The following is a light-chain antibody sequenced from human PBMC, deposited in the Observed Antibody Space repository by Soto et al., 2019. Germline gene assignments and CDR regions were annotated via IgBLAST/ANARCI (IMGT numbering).Light chain of an antibody. J-gene: IGLJ1*01. CDR1: SSDVGGYNY. V-gene: IGLV2-8*01. CDR2: EVN. Sequence: QSVLTQPPSASGTPAQSVTISCTGTSSDVGGYNYVSWFQQHPGKAPKLIIHEVNQRPSGVPDRFSGSKSGNTASLTVSGLQAEDEGTYYCSSYGGYNNVVFGTGTKVTVL. CDR3: SSYGGYNNVV.